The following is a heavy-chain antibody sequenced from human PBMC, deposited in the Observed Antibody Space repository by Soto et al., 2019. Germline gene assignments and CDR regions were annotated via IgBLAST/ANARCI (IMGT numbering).Heavy chain of an antibody. J-gene: IGHJ6*02. V-gene: IGHV4-34*01. D-gene: IGHD6-19*01. CDR1: GESLRSHS. Sequence: SETLSLTCAVYGESLRSHSGNWIRQPPGKGLEWVGEINHSGSTNYNPSLKSRATISVDTSKNQFSLKLTSVIAADTGVYYCAREDSSGWSGESMDVWGQGTTVTVSS. CDR2: INHSGST. CDR3: AREDSSGWSGESMDV.